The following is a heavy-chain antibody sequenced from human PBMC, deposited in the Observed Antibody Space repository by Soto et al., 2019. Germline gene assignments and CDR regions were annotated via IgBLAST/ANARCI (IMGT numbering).Heavy chain of an antibody. J-gene: IGHJ6*02. CDR2: FDPEDGET. CDR1: GYTLTELS. D-gene: IGHD5-12*01. Sequence: ASVKVSCKVSGYTLTELSMRWVRQAPGKGLEWMGGFDPEDGETIYAQKFQGRVTMTEDTSTDTAYMELSSLRSEDTAVYYCATVGRWLRLRYYYGMDVWGQGTTVTVS. V-gene: IGHV1-24*01. CDR3: ATVGRWLRLRYYYGMDV.